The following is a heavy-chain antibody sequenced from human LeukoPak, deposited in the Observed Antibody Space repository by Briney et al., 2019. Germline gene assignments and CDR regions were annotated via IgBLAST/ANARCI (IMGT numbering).Heavy chain of an antibody. CDR3: ARDRGYSGYDFFDH. CDR1: GFTFSSYA. Sequence: PGGSLRLSCAASGFTFSSYAMHWVRQAPGKGLEWVAVISYDGSNKYYADSVKGRFTISRDNSKNTLYLQMNSLRAEDTAVYYCARDRGYSGYDFFDHWGQGTLVTVSS. J-gene: IGHJ4*02. CDR2: ISYDGSNK. D-gene: IGHD5-12*01. V-gene: IGHV3-30*04.